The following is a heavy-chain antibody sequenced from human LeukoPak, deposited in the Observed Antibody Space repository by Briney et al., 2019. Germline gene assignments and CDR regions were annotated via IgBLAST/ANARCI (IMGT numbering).Heavy chain of an antibody. CDR1: GYTFTGYY. Sequence: ASVKVSCKASGYTFTGYYMHWVRQAPGQGLEWVGWINPNSGGTNYAQKFQGRVTMTRDTSISTAYMELSRLRSDDTAVYYCARGGIVGATTFEDWGQGTLVTVSS. CDR3: ARGGIVGATTFED. D-gene: IGHD1-26*01. CDR2: INPNSGGT. V-gene: IGHV1-2*02. J-gene: IGHJ4*02.